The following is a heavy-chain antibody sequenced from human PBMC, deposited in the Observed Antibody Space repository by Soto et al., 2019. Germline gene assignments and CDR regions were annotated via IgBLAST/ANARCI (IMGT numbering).Heavy chain of an antibody. CDR1: GFTFSSYG. V-gene: IGHV3-33*01. J-gene: IGHJ5*02. CDR3: ARGDPREYSGSYPCGWFDP. Sequence: QVQLVESGGGVVQPGRSLRISCAASGFTFSSYGMHWVRQAPGKGLEWVAVIWYDGSNKYYADSVKGRFTISRDNSKKMRYLQRNSMRAEDTAVYYCARGDPREYSGSYPCGWFDPWGQGTLVTVSS. D-gene: IGHD1-26*01. CDR2: IWYDGSNK.